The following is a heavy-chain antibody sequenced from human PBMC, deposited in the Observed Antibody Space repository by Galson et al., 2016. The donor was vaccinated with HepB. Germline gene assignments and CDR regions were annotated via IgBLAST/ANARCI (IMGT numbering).Heavy chain of an antibody. Sequence: TLSLTCNVSGVSISTLAYYWIWNRQHPGKGLEWIGYVYYSGDTYYHPSLQSRVIISLETSKNQFSLKLTSVTAADTAIYYCARRDYDGGMTEDWGRGTLVTVSS. V-gene: IGHV4-31*03. CDR2: VYYSGDT. D-gene: IGHD4-23*01. CDR1: GVSISTLAYY. CDR3: ARRDYDGGMTED. J-gene: IGHJ4*02.